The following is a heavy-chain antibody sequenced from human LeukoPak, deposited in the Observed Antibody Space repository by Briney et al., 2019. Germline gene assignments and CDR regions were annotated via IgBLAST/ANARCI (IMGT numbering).Heavy chain of an antibody. CDR1: GGSISSGGYY. Sequence: TSETLSLTCTVSGGSISSGGYYWSWIRQHPGKGLEWIGYIYYSGSTYYNPPLKSRVTISVDTSKNQFSLKLSSVTAADTAVYYCARGDTAMGYYFDYWGQGTLVTVSS. D-gene: IGHD5-18*01. CDR3: ARGDTAMGYYFDY. J-gene: IGHJ4*02. V-gene: IGHV4-31*03. CDR2: IYYSGST.